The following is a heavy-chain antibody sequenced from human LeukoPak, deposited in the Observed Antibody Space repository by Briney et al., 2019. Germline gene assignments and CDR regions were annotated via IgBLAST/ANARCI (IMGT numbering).Heavy chain of an antibody. CDR3: ARDRDGYNLDF. V-gene: IGHV5-51*01. J-gene: IGHJ3*01. Sequence: GESLKISCKGSGYSFTGYWIGWVRQMPGKGLEWMGIIYPGDSDTIYSPSFQGHVTISADKSSSTAYLEWSSLKASDTAMYYCARDRDGYNLDFWGQGIMVTVSS. CDR1: GYSFTGYW. CDR2: IYPGDSDT. D-gene: IGHD5-24*01.